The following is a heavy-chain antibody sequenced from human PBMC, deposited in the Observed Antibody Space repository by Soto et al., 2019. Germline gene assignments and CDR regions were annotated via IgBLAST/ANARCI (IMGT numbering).Heavy chain of an antibody. CDR1: GFTFSDYY. CDR2: ISSSSSST. D-gene: IGHD2-15*01. V-gene: IGHV3-11*06. J-gene: IGHJ4*02. CDR3: TKANRYCSGANCFTFDY. Sequence: GGSLRLSCAASGFTFSDYYMSWIRQAPGKGLEWVSYISSSSSSTTYADSVKGRFTISRDNAKNSLYLQMNSLRAEDTAVYYCTKANRYCSGANCFTFDYWGLGTLVTVSS.